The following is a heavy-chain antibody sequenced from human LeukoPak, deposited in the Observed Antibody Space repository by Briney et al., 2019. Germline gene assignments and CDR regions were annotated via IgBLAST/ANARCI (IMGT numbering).Heavy chain of an antibody. CDR3: ARDLRLAFRYFDWLLYEEDSYFDY. V-gene: IGHV3-20*04. J-gene: IGHJ4*02. CDR1: GFTFDDYG. D-gene: IGHD3-9*01. CDR2: INWNGGST. Sequence: PGGSLRLSCAASGFTFDDYGMSWVRQAPGKGLEWVSGINWNGGSTGYADSVKGRFTISRDNAKNSLYLQMNSLRAEDTAVYYCARDLRLAFRYFDWLLYEEDSYFDYWGQGTLVTVSS.